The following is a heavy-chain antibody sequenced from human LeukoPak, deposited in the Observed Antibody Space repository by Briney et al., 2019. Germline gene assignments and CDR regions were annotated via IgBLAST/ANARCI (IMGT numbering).Heavy chain of an antibody. Sequence: MPGGSLRLSCAASGFTFSDYYMSWIRQAPGKGLEWVSYISSSGSNVYYADSVKGRFTISRDNAKDSLYLQMSSLRAEDTAVYYCARRGSSGCVDYWGQGTLVTVSS. CDR2: ISSSGSNV. D-gene: IGHD6-19*01. CDR3: ARRGSSGCVDY. CDR1: GFTFSDYY. J-gene: IGHJ4*02. V-gene: IGHV3-11*01.